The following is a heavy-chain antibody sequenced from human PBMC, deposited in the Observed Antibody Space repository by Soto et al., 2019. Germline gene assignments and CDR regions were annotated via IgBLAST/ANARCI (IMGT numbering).Heavy chain of an antibody. CDR1: GFTFSSYW. J-gene: IGHJ5*02. Sequence: GGSLRLSCAASGFTFSSYWMSWVRQAPGKGLEWVANIKQDGSEKYYADSVKGRFTISRDNAKNSLYLQMNSLRAEDTALYYCAKATGITIFGVAPFDPWGQGTLVTVSS. D-gene: IGHD3-3*01. CDR3: AKATGITIFGVAPFDP. CDR2: IKQDGSEK. V-gene: IGHV3-7*03.